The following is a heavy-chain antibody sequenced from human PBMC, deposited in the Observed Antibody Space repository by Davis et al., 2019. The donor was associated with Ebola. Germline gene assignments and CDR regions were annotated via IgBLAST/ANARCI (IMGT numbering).Heavy chain of an antibody. CDR3: ARDRRDGYNPLDY. Sequence: GGSLRLSCAASGFTFSSYSMNWVRQAPGKGLEWVSSISSSSSYIYYADSVKGRFTISRDNAKNSLYLQMNSLRAEDTAVYYCARDRRDGYNPLDYWGQGTLVTVSS. D-gene: IGHD5-24*01. CDR2: ISSSSSYI. CDR1: GFTFSSYS. J-gene: IGHJ4*02. V-gene: IGHV3-21*01.